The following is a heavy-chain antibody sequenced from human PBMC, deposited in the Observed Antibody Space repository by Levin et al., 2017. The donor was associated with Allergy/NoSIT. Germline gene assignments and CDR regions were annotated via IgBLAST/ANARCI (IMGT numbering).Heavy chain of an antibody. Sequence: SQTLSLTCTVSGGSISSGDYYWSWIRQPPWKGLEWIGYIYYSGSTYYNPSLKSRVTISLDTSKNQFSLKLSSVTAADTAVYFCAREGYSNYVDYWGQGTLVTVSS. CDR2: IYYSGST. V-gene: IGHV4-30-4*01. D-gene: IGHD4-11*01. CDR3: AREGYSNYVDY. J-gene: IGHJ4*02. CDR1: GGSISSGDYY.